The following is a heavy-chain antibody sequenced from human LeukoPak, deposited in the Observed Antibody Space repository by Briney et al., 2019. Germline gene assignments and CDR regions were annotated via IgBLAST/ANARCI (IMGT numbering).Heavy chain of an antibody. CDR1: GFTFSSSA. CDR2: ISWNSGSI. CDR3: AKDSSGLFDY. V-gene: IGHV3-9*01. D-gene: IGHD2-15*01. J-gene: IGHJ4*02. Sequence: GGSLRLSCAASGFTFSSSAMSWVRQVPGKGLEWVSGISWNSGSIGYAGSVKGRFTISRDNAKNSLYLQMNSLRAEDTALYYCAKDSSGLFDYWGQGTLVTVSS.